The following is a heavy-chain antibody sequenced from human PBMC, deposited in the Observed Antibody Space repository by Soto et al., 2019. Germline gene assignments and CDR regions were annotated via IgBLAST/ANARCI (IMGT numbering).Heavy chain of an antibody. CDR3: ARAGGYSGYDWMGNDAFDI. CDR1: GYTFTGYY. J-gene: IGHJ3*02. D-gene: IGHD5-12*01. Sequence: ASVKVSCKASGYTFTGYYMHWVRQAPGQGLEWMGWINPNSGGTNHAQKFQGWVTMTRDTSISTAYMELSRLRSDDTAVYYCARAGGYSGYDWMGNDAFDIWGQGTMVTVSS. CDR2: INPNSGGT. V-gene: IGHV1-2*04.